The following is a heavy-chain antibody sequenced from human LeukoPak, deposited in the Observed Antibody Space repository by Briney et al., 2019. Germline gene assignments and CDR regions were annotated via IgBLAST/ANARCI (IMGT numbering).Heavy chain of an antibody. Sequence: PSETLSLTCTVSGYSISSGYYWGWIRQPPGKGLEWIGSIYHSGSTYYNPSLKSRVTISIDTSKNQFSLKLSSVTAADTAVYYCASLVTIFGVVIIPERFDYWGQGTLVTVFS. CDR2: IYHSGST. V-gene: IGHV4-38-2*02. CDR1: GYSISSGYY. D-gene: IGHD3-3*01. J-gene: IGHJ4*02. CDR3: ASLVTIFGVVIIPERFDY.